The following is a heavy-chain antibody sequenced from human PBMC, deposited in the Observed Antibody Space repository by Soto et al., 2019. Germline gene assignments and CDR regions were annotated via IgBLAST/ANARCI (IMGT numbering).Heavy chain of an antibody. CDR1: GYSFTSYW. CDR2: IYPGASNT. D-gene: IGHD3-3*01. CDR3: ARHAYDFWSGHPNPRYYYGMDV. J-gene: IGHJ6*02. Sequence: GESLKISCKGSGYSFTSYWIGWVRQMPGKGLEWMGIIYPGASNTRYSPSLQGQVTISVDKSISTAYLQWSSLKATDTAMYYCARHAYDFWSGHPNPRYYYGMDVWGQGTTVNRLL. V-gene: IGHV5-51*01.